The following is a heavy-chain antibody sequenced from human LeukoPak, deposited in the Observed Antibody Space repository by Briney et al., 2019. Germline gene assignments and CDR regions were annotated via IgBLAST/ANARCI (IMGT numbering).Heavy chain of an antibody. V-gene: IGHV4-34*01. D-gene: IGHD3-10*01. Sequence: PSKTLSLTCAVYGGSFSGYYWSWIRQPPGKGLEWIGEINHRGSTNYNPSLKSRVTISVDTSKNQLSLKLSSVTAADTAVYYCARGRVGTMVRGISYYYAMDLWGQGTTVTVSS. CDR3: ARGRVGTMVRGISYYYAMDL. J-gene: IGHJ6*02. CDR2: INHRGST. CDR1: GGSFSGYY.